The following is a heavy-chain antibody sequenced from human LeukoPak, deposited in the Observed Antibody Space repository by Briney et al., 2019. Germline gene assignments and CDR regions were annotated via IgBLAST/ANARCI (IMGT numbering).Heavy chain of an antibody. D-gene: IGHD1-26*01. V-gene: IGHV1-18*01. Sequence: GASVKVSRKASGYTFTSYGISWVRQAPGQGLEWMGWISAYNGNTNYAQKLQGRVTMTTDTSTSTAYMELRSLRSDDTAVYYCARDGVRELTSPDAFDIWGQGTMVTVSS. CDR1: GYTFTSYG. CDR2: ISAYNGNT. CDR3: ARDGVRELTSPDAFDI. J-gene: IGHJ3*02.